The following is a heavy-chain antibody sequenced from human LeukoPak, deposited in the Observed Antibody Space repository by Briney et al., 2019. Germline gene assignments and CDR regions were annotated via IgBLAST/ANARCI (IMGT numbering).Heavy chain of an antibody. CDR1: GFTFSSYS. CDR2: ISSSSSYI. CDR3: ASGLRIAAARTWFDP. Sequence: GGSLRLSCAASGFTFSSYSMNWVRQAPGKGLEWVSSISSSSSYIYYADSAKGRFTISRDNAKNSLYLQMNSLRAEDTAVYYCASGLRIAAARTWFDPWGQGTLVTVSS. J-gene: IGHJ5*02. V-gene: IGHV3-21*01. D-gene: IGHD6-13*01.